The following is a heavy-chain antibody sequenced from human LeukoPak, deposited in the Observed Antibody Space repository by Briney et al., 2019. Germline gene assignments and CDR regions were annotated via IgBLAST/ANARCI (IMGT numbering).Heavy chain of an antibody. V-gene: IGHV3-30*03. CDR1: GFTFSSYG. CDR2: ISDDGTTK. D-gene: IGHD3-22*01. Sequence: GGSLRLSCTASGFTFSSYGMHWVRQAPGKGLEWVAVISDDGTTKYYADSVKGRFTISRDNSKNTLYLQMNSLRAEDTAVYYCARDSGRYYDSSGYPDAFDIWGQGTMVTVSS. J-gene: IGHJ3*02. CDR3: ARDSGRYYDSSGYPDAFDI.